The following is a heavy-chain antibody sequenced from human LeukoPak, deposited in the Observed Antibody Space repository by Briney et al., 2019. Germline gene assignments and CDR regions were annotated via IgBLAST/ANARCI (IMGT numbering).Heavy chain of an antibody. CDR1: GGSISSYY. V-gene: IGHV4-59*12. Sequence: PSETLSLTCTVSGGSISSYYWSWIRQPPGKGLEWIGYIYYSGSTNYNPSLKSRVTISVDTSKNQFSLKLSSVTAADTAVYYCAREFRSWYQDYWGQGTLVTVSS. CDR3: AREFRSWYQDY. J-gene: IGHJ4*02. CDR2: IYYSGST. D-gene: IGHD6-13*01.